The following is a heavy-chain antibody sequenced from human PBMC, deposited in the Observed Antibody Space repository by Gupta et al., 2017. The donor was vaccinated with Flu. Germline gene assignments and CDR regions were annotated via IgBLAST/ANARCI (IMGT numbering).Heavy chain of an antibody. CDR2: ISGSGGST. V-gene: IGHV3-23*01. D-gene: IGHD6-19*01. CDR3: AKHGWGGSGWNTIDY. CDR1: GFTFSSYA. Sequence: EVQLLESGGGLVQPGGSLRLSCAASGFTFSSYAMRWVRQAPGKGLEWVSAISGSGGSTYYADSVKGRFTISRDNSKNTLYLQMNSLRAEDTAVYYCAKHGWGGSGWNTIDYWGQGTLVTVSS. J-gene: IGHJ4*02.